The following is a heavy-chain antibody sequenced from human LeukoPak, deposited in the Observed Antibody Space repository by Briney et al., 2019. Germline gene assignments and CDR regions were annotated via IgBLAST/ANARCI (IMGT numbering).Heavy chain of an antibody. CDR1: GGSFSGYY. V-gene: IGHV4-34*01. D-gene: IGHD3-22*01. Sequence: PSETLSLTCAVYGGSFSGYYWSWIRQPPGKGLEWIGEINHSGSTNYNPSLKSRVTISVDTSKNQFSLKLSSVTAADTAVYYCARGRGSGYDSSGYYQLRVYYFDYWGQGTLVTVSS. CDR3: ARGRGSGYDSSGYYQLRVYYFDY. J-gene: IGHJ4*02. CDR2: INHSGST.